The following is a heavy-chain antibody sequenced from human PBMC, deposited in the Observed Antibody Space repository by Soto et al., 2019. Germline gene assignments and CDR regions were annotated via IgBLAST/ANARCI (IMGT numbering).Heavy chain of an antibody. CDR3: AHRVLRTVFGLVTTTAIDFDF. Sequence: QITLNESGPTQVNPRQTLTLTCTFSGFSLTTSGVGVGWIRQSPGKAPEWLALIYWADDKRYSPSLKSRLTITKDTSKNQVVRTMADLDPADTATYYCAHRVLRTVFGLVTTTAIDFDFWGQGTPVAVSS. J-gene: IGHJ4*02. V-gene: IGHV2-5*02. CDR2: IYWADDK. CDR1: GFSLTTSGVG. D-gene: IGHD3-3*01.